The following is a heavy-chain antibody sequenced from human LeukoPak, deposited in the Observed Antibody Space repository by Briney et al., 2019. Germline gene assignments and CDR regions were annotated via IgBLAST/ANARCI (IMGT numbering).Heavy chain of an antibody. CDR1: GFTFSDYY. V-gene: IGHV3-11*01. CDR2: ISSSGSTI. Sequence: GGSLRLSGAASGFTFSDYYMSWIRQAPGKGLEWVSYISSSGSTIYYADSVKGRFTISRDNAKNSLYLQMNSLRAEDTAVYYCARDSSGWYLQYFQHWGQGTLVTVSS. CDR3: ARDSSGWYLQYFQH. J-gene: IGHJ1*01. D-gene: IGHD6-19*01.